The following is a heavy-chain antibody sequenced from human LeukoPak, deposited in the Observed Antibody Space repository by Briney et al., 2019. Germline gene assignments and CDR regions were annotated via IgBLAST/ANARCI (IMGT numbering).Heavy chain of an antibody. J-gene: IGHJ4*02. D-gene: IGHD1-7*01. CDR3: ASTSQTGTTLNY. Sequence: GGSLRLSCAASGFTFSSYGMHWVRQAPGKGLEWVSSISSSSSYIYYADSVKGRFTISRDNAKNSLYLQMNSLRAEDTAVYYCASTSQTGTTLNYWGQGTLVTVSS. CDR2: ISSSSSYI. V-gene: IGHV3-21*01. CDR1: GFTFSSYG.